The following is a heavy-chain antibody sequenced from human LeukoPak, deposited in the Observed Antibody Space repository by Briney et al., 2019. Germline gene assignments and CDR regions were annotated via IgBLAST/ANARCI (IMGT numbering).Heavy chain of an antibody. CDR1: GFTFSDYY. J-gene: IGHJ4*02. D-gene: IGHD5-18*01. CDR3: ARDAGYSYGYGFDY. V-gene: IGHV3-21*06. Sequence: PGGSLRLSCAASGFTFSDYYMNWVRQAPGKGLEWVSSVSSSSTYIYYADSVKGRFTISRDNAKNSLYLQMNSLRAEDTAVYYCARDAGYSYGYGFDYWGQGTLVTASS. CDR2: VSSSSTYI.